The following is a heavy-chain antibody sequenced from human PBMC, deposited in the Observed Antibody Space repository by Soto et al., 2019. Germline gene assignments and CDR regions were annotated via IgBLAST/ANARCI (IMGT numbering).Heavy chain of an antibody. J-gene: IGHJ6*03. V-gene: IGHV3-74*01. Sequence: GGSLRLSCAASGFTFSSYWMHWVRQALGKGLVWVSRINSDGSSTSYADSVKGLFTISRDNAKNTLYLQMNSLRAEDTAVYYCAREVRELDYYYYMDVWGKGTTVTVSS. CDR2: INSDGSST. D-gene: IGHD3-10*01. CDR1: GFTFSSYW. CDR3: AREVRELDYYYYMDV.